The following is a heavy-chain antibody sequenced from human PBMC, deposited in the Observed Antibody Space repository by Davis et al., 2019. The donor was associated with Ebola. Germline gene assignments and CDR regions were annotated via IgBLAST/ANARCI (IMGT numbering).Heavy chain of an antibody. V-gene: IGHV3-30*18. CDR1: GFRFSSYA. CDR3: AKSGLSFGVVKYHYGMDV. J-gene: IGHJ6*04. D-gene: IGHD3-3*01. Sequence: GESLKISCAASGFRFSSYAMNWVRQAPGKGLEWVAVISYDGSNKYYADSVKGRFTISRDNSKKTLYLQMNSLRAEDTAVYYCAKSGLSFGVVKYHYGMDVWGKGTTVTVSS. CDR2: ISYDGSNK.